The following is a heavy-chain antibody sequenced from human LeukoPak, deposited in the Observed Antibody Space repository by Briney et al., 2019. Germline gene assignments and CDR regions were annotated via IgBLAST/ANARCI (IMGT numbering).Heavy chain of an antibody. V-gene: IGHV1-2*02. J-gene: IGHJ6*03. D-gene: IGHD2-2*01. CDR3: AREDIVVVPAAMSSYYYYYMDV. Sequence: ASVKVSCKASGYTFTSYYMHWVRQAPGQGLEWMGWINPNSGGTNYAQKFQGRVTMTRDTSISTAYMELSRLRSDDTAVYYCAREDIVVVPAAMSSYYYYYMDVWGKGTTVTVSS. CDR2: INPNSGGT. CDR1: GYTFTSYY.